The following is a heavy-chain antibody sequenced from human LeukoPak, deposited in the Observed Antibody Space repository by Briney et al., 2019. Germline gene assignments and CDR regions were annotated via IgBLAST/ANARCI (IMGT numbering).Heavy chain of an antibody. CDR1: GYIFTNYY. J-gene: IGHJ4*02. V-gene: IGHV1-46*01. Sequence: ASVKVSCKASGYIFTNYYMHWVRQAPGQGLEWMGIINPNGINTNYAQNFQGRVTMTRDMSTNTIYMELSSLRSEDTAVYYCAREGYGDYAEDFWGQGTLVTVSS. D-gene: IGHD4-17*01. CDR3: AREGYGDYAEDF. CDR2: INPNGINT.